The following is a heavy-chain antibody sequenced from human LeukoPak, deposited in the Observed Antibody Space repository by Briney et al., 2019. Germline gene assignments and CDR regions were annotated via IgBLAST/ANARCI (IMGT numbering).Heavy chain of an antibody. CDR3: ARGPSRHYYDSSGYYNNDAFDI. V-gene: IGHV1-2*04. CDR2: INPNSGGT. J-gene: IGHJ3*02. D-gene: IGHD3-22*01. Sequence: GASVKVSCKASGGTFSSYAISWVRQAPGQGLEWMGWINPNSGGTNYAQKFQGWVTMTRDTSISTAYMELSRLRSDDTAVYYCARGPSRHYYDSSGYYNNDAFDIWGRGTMVTVSS. CDR1: GGTFSSYA.